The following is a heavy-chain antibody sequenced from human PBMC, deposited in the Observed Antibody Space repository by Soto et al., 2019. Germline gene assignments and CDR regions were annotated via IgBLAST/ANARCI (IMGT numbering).Heavy chain of an antibody. V-gene: IGHV3-30-3*01. CDR2: ISYDGSNK. CDR3: ARGYSSSV. Sequence: GGSLRLSCAASGFTFSSYAMHWVRQAPGKGLEWVAVISYDGSNKYYADSVKGRFTISRDNSKNTLYLQMNSLRAEDTAVYYCARGYSSSVWGQGTLVTVSS. CDR1: GFTFSSYA. J-gene: IGHJ4*02. D-gene: IGHD6-6*01.